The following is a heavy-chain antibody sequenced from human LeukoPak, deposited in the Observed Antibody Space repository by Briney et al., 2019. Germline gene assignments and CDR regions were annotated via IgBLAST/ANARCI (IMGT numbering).Heavy chain of an antibody. D-gene: IGHD3-10*01. CDR1: GYTFTSYG. CDR2: ISAYNGNT. Sequence: ASVKVSCKASGYTFTSYGISWVRQAPGQGLEWMGWISAYNGNTNYAQKLQGRVTMTTDTSTSTAYMELRSLRSDDTAVYYCARSDGGGGGVIMVRGVMSNFDYWGQGTLVTVSS. V-gene: IGHV1-18*01. J-gene: IGHJ4*02. CDR3: ARSDGGGGGVIMVRGVMSNFDY.